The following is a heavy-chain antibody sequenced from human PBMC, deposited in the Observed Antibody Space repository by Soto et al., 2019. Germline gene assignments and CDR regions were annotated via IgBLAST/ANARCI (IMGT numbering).Heavy chain of an antibody. Sequence: QITLKESGPTLVKPTQTLTLTCTFSGFSLSTSGVGVGWIRQPPGKALEWLALIYWDDDKCYSPSLKSRLTNPKDTSKNQVVPTITNMDPVDTATYYCAHRDYGEQLDYWGQGALVTVSS. CDR3: AHRDYGEQLDY. D-gene: IGHD4-17*01. CDR1: GFSLSTSGVG. V-gene: IGHV2-5*02. J-gene: IGHJ4*02. CDR2: IYWDDDK.